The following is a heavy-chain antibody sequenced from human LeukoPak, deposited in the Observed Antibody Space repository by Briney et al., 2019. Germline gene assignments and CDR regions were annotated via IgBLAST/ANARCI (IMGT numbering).Heavy chain of an antibody. J-gene: IGHJ6*04. CDR2: ISVISDDM. V-gene: IGHV3-48*02. D-gene: IGHD6-19*01. CDR3: ARDSGRYGYYMDV. CDR1: GFTFSSYR. Sequence: GCLRLSCAASGFTFSSYRMNWVRQAPGKCLECVADISVISDDMHCRDSVTCRFTISRDNDKKSVYLQINSLRHEDTAVYYCARDSGRYGYYMDVWGKGTTITVSS.